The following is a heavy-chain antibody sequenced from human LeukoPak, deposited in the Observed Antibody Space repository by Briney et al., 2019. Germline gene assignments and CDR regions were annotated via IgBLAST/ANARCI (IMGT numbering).Heavy chain of an antibody. Sequence: GGSLRLSCAASGFTFDDYGMSWVRQAPGKGLEWVSFIYSAANTHYSDSVKGRFTISIDNSKNTLYLQMNSLRAEDTAVYYCARRAGAYTHPYDYWGQGTLVTVSS. J-gene: IGHJ4*02. CDR3: ARRAGAYTHPYDY. CDR1: GFTFDDYG. D-gene: IGHD3-16*01. CDR2: IYSAANT. V-gene: IGHV3-53*01.